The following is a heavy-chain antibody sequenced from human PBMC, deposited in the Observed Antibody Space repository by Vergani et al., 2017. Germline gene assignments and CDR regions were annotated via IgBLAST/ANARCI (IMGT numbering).Heavy chain of an antibody. Sequence: EVQLVESGGGLVQPGGSLRLSCAASGFTFSSYSMNWVRQAPGKGLEWVSYISSSSSTIYYADSVKGRFTISRDNAKNSLYLQMNSLRAEDTAVYYCARAPRAHCSSTCCYRSDAFDIWGQGTMVTVSS. CDR1: GFTFSSYS. CDR3: ARAPRAHCSSTCCYRSDAFDI. J-gene: IGHJ3*02. V-gene: IGHV3-48*01. D-gene: IGHD2-2*02. CDR2: ISSSSSTI.